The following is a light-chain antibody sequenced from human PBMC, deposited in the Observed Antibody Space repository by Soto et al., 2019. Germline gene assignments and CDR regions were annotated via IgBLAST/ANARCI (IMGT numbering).Light chain of an antibody. CDR1: SSDIGNYDF. V-gene: IGLV2-14*01. CDR3: SSYTTSSTLV. J-gene: IGLJ1*01. Sequence: SVLTQPASVSGSPGQSITISCTGTSSDIGNYDFVSWYQQVPGTAPKAMIYEVSSRPSGVSNRFSGSKSGNTASLTISGLQPEDEADYYCSSYTTSSTLVFGTGTKVTV. CDR2: EVS.